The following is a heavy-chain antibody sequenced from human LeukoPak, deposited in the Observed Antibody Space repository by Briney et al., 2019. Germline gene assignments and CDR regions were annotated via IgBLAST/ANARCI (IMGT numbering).Heavy chain of an antibody. V-gene: IGHV3-7*01. CDR1: GLTLSGYC. CDR2: IKQDGSEK. Sequence: PGGSLRVSCAASGLTLSGYCMTWVRQDPGKGLEWVANIKQDGSEKYYVDSVKGRFTISRDNAKNSLYLQMNSLRAEDTAVYYCARASSSGYRGADYWGQGTLVTVSS. D-gene: IGHD3-22*01. J-gene: IGHJ4*02. CDR3: ARASSSGYRGADY.